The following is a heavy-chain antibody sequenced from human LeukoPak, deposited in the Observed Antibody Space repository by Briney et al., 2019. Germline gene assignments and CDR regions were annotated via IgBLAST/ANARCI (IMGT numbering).Heavy chain of an antibody. CDR1: GASISSYY. CDR3: ARDWYYYDSSGYYFGWFDP. Sequence: SETLSLTCTVSGASISSYYWSWIRQPAGKGLEWIGRIYTSGSTNYNPSLKSRVTMSVDTSKNQLSLKLSSVTAADTAVYYCARDWYYYDSSGYYFGWFDPWGQGTLVTVSS. V-gene: IGHV4-4*07. CDR2: IYTSGST. D-gene: IGHD3-22*01. J-gene: IGHJ5*02.